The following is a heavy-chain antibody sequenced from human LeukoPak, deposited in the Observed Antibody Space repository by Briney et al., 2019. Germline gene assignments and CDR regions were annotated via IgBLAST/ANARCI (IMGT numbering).Heavy chain of an antibody. CDR1: GFIFDDYT. D-gene: IGHD3-10*01. Sequence: GGSLRLSCAASGFIFDDYTMHWVRQAPGMGLEWVSLISWGGGNTYYADSVKGRFTISRDNSKNSLYLQMNSLRTEDTALYYCAKDSGYGSGSSFFDYWGQGTLVTVSS. J-gene: IGHJ4*02. CDR2: ISWGGGNT. V-gene: IGHV3-43*01. CDR3: AKDSGYGSGSSFFDY.